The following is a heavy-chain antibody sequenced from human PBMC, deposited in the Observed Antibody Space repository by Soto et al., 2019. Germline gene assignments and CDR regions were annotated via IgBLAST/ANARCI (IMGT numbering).Heavy chain of an antibody. CDR3: ARSGDNYNRLDY. J-gene: IGHJ4*02. D-gene: IGHD1-1*01. CDR1: GFTFSDYY. V-gene: IGHV3-11*06. CDR2: SSNSGTFS. Sequence: GGSLRLSCEGSGFTFSDYYISWIRQAPGKGLEWISYSSNSGTFSRYADSVKGRFSISRDNTKNLLYLQMNSLRAEDTAVYYCARSGDNYNRLDYWGQGTPVTVST.